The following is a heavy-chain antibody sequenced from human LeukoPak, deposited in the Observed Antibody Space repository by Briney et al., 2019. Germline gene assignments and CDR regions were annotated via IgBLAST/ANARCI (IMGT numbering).Heavy chain of an antibody. V-gene: IGHV3-53*01. CDR2: IYSGGST. D-gene: IGHD2-2*03. CDR3: ARVDNSGEGYFDC. CDR1: GFTVSSSY. J-gene: IGHJ4*02. Sequence: GGSLRLSCAASGFTVSSSYMGWVRQAPGKGLEWISVIYSGGSTYYADSVNGRFRISRDNSKNTVYLQMNILRAEDTAMYYCARVDNSGEGYFDCWGQGTLVTVS.